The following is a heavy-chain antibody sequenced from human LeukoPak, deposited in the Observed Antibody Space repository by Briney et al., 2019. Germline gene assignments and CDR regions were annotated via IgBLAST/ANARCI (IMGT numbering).Heavy chain of an antibody. V-gene: IGHV1-18*04. Sequence: ASVKVSCKASGYTSTSYGISWVRQAPGQGLEWMGWISAYNGNTNYAQKLQGRVTMTTDTSTSTAYMELRSLRSDDTAVYYCARDSSGWSSLDYWGQGTLVTVSS. CDR3: ARDSSGWSSLDY. CDR2: ISAYNGNT. CDR1: GYTSTSYG. D-gene: IGHD6-19*01. J-gene: IGHJ4*02.